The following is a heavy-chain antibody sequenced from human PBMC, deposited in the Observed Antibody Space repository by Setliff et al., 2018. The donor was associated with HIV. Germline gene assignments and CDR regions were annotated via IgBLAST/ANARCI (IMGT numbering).Heavy chain of an antibody. D-gene: IGHD6-13*01. V-gene: IGHV1-69*13. Sequence: GASVKVSCKASGGTFSSYAISWVRQAPGQGLEWMGGIIPIFGTANYAQKFQGRVTITADESTSTAYMELRSLRSDDTAVYYCARAGSSWTDAFDIWGQGTMVTVSS. CDR3: ARAGSSWTDAFDI. J-gene: IGHJ3*02. CDR2: IIPIFGTA. CDR1: GGTFSSYA.